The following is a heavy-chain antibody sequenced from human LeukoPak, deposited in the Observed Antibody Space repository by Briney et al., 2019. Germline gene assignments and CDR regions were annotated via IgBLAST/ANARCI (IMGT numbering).Heavy chain of an antibody. J-gene: IGHJ5*02. CDR2: ISYSGST. CDR3: ARVSLIKGENWFDP. Sequence: PSETLSLTCTVPGGSISSSSYDWGWIRQPPGKGLEWTGSISYSGSTYYNPSLKSRLTISVDTSKNHFSLKLSSVTAADTAVYYCARVSLIKGENWFDPWGQGTLVTVSS. CDR1: GGSISSSSYD. V-gene: IGHV4-39*07. D-gene: IGHD3-16*01.